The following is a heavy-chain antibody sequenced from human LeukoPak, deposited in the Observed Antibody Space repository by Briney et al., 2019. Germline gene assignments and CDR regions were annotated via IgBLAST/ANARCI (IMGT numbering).Heavy chain of an antibody. Sequence: GGSLRLSCAASGFTFSSYSMNWVRQAPGKGLEWVSSISSSSYIYYADSVKGRFTISRDNAKNSLYLQMNSLRAEDTAVYYCASQPHYYYYMDVWGKGTTVTVSS. CDR3: ASQPHYYYYMDV. CDR1: GFTFSSYS. V-gene: IGHV3-21*01. J-gene: IGHJ6*03. CDR2: ISSSSYI.